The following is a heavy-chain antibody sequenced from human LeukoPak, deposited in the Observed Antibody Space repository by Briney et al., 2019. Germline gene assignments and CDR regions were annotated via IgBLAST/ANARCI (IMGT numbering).Heavy chain of an antibody. CDR1: GYSISSGYY. V-gene: IGHV4-38-2*02. CDR2: IFHNGNS. J-gene: IGHJ3*02. Sequence: PSETLSLTCTVSGYSISSGYYWGWIRQPPGKGLEWIGNIFHNGNSYYNPSLKSRVSISVDASKDQFSLRLRSVTAADTAVYYCAREHGGTFPDDAFDIWGQGTMVTVSS. CDR3: AREHGGTFPDDAFDI. D-gene: IGHD4-23*01.